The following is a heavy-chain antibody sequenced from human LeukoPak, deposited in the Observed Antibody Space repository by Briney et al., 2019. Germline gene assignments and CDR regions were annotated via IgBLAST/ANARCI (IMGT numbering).Heavy chain of an antibody. J-gene: IGHJ4*02. V-gene: IGHV3-30-3*01. CDR1: GCTFSSYA. CDR3: ATPGDYPDH. Sequence: QSGGSLRLSWAASGCTFSSYAMHWVRQAPGKGLEWVAVISYDGSNKYYADSVKGRFTISRDNAKNSLYLQMNSLRAEDTAVYYCATPGDYPDHWGQGTLVTVSS. CDR2: ISYDGSNK.